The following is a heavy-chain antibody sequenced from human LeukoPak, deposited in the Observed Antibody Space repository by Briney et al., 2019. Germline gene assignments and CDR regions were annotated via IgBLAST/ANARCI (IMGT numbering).Heavy chain of an antibody. CDR1: GFTFDDYA. V-gene: IGHV3-43*02. Sequence: PGGSLRLSCAASGFTFDDYAMHWVRQAPGKGLEWVSLISGDGGSTHYADSVKGRFTISRDNSKNSLYLQMNSLRTEDTALYYCAKDQYSGYDLSPNWFDPWGQGTLVTVSS. D-gene: IGHD5-12*01. CDR2: ISGDGGST. CDR3: AKDQYSGYDLSPNWFDP. J-gene: IGHJ5*02.